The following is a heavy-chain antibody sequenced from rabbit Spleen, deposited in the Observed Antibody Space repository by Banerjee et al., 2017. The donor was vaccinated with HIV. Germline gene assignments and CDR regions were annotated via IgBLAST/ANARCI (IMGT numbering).Heavy chain of an antibody. Sequence: QSLEESGGDLVKPGGTLTLTCKASGIDFSNSNYMSWVRQAPGKGLEWIGCIYTGSGSTYYASWARGRFTISKTSSTTVTLQMTSLTAADTATYFCARSGYVGWGGDGDLTGNKLWGQGTLVTVS. D-gene: IGHD4-1*01. CDR1: GIDFSNSNY. CDR2: IYTGSGST. V-gene: IGHV1S40*01. CDR3: ARSGYVGWGGDGDLTGNKL. J-gene: IGHJ4*01.